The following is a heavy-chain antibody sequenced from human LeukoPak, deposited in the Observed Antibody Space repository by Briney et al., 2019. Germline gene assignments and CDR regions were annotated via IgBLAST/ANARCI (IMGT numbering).Heavy chain of an antibody. CDR2: ISGTSSPR. V-gene: IGHV3-48*04. CDR1: GFTFSRYR. CDR3: ARDVYGDYSIDY. J-gene: IGHJ4*02. Sequence: GGCLRLSCAASGFTFSRYRVNWVRQAPRKGLEWGSYISGTSSPRYYADSVKGRFTITRDNAKNSLYLQMNSLRAEDTAVYYCARDVYGDYSIDYWGQGTLVTVSS. D-gene: IGHD4-17*01.